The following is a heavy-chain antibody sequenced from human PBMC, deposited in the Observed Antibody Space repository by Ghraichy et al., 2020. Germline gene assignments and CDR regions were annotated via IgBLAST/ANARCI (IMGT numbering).Heavy chain of an antibody. Sequence: GGSLRLSCAASGFTFSSYAMSWVRQAPGKGLEWVSAISGSGGSTYYADSVKGRFTISRDNSKNTLYLQMNSLRAEDTAVYYCAKDSWARWLIVVVPAATNGRGDYFDYWGQGTLVTVSS. CDR3: AKDSWARWLIVVVPAATNGRGDYFDY. CDR1: GFTFSSYA. D-gene: IGHD2-2*01. J-gene: IGHJ4*02. V-gene: IGHV3-23*01. CDR2: ISGSGGST.